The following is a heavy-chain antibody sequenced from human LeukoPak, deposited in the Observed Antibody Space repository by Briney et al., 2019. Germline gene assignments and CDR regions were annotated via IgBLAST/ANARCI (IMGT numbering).Heavy chain of an antibody. V-gene: IGHV3-15*01. CDR2: IKSKTDGGTT. Sequence: GGSLRLSCAASGFTFSNAWMSWVRQAPGKGLEWVGRIKSKTDGGTTDYAAPVKGRFTISRDDSKNTLYLQMNSLKTEDTAVYYCARGFKNSGYDLVDYWGQGTQVTVSS. D-gene: IGHD5-12*01. CDR3: ARGFKNSGYDLVDY. CDR1: GFTFSNAW. J-gene: IGHJ4*02.